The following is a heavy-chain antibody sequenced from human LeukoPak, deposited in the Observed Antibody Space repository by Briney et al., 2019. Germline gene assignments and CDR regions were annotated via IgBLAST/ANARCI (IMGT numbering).Heavy chain of an antibody. D-gene: IGHD3-22*01. CDR3: ARSSYYYDSSGYYPDLDY. CDR1: GFTFSSYA. Sequence: PGGSLRLSCAASGFTFSSYAMSWVRQAPGKGLEWVSVIYSGGSTYYADSVKGRFTISRDNSKNTLYLQMNSLRAEDTAVYYCARSSYYYDSSGYYPDLDYWGQGTLVTVSS. CDR2: IYSGGST. J-gene: IGHJ4*02. V-gene: IGHV3-66*01.